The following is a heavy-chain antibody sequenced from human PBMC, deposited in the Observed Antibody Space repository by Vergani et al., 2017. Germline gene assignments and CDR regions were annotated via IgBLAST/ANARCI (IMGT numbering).Heavy chain of an antibody. J-gene: IGHJ4*02. Sequence: QVQLVESGGGVVQPGRSLRLSCAASGFTFSSYGMHWVRQAPGKGLEWVAVISYDGSNKYYADSVKGRFTISRDNSKNTLYLQMNSLRAEDTAVYYCAKDFNSLGWELLPRVVDYWGQGTLVTVSS. CDR1: GFTFSSYG. V-gene: IGHV3-30*18. D-gene: IGHD1-26*01. CDR3: AKDFNSLGWELLPRVVDY. CDR2: ISYDGSNK.